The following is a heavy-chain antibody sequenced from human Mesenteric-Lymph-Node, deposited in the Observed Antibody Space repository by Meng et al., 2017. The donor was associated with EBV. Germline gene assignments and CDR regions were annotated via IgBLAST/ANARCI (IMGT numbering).Heavy chain of an antibody. CDR2: SSWDDDE. D-gene: IGHD1-7*01. V-gene: IGHV2-5*02. J-gene: IGHJ4*02. CDR1: RFSLFTTGVC. Sequence: QMPLKASVPPVVKATQTLWLTCSFSRFSLFTTGVCVGWICQPPGKALECLALSSWDDDERYSPSLKSRLTITKDISRTQVVLTLTNMDPVDTGTYYCARQDGNYVGFDFWGPGTLVTVSS. CDR3: ARQDGNYVGFDF.